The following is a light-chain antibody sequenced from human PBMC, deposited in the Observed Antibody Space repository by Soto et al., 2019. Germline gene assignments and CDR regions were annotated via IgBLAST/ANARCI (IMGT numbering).Light chain of an antibody. CDR3: QSYDSSLSGLYV. V-gene: IGLV1-40*01. J-gene: IGLJ1*01. CDR2: GNS. Sequence: QSVLTQPPSVSGAPGQRVTISRTGSSSSIGAGYDVHWYQQLPGTAPKLLIYGNSNRPSGVPDRFSGSKSGTSASLAITGLQAEDEADYYCQSYDSSLSGLYVFGTGTKVTVL. CDR1: SSSIGAGYD.